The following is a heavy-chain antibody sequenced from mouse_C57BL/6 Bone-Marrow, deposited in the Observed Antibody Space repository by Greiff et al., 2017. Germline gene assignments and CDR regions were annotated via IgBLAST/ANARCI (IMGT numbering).Heavy chain of an antibody. CDR3: ARLWGFCFDY. D-gene: IGHD4-1*01. J-gene: IGHJ2*01. CDR1: GFTFTDYY. V-gene: IGHV7-3*01. CDR2: IRTKANGYTS. Sequence: EVMLVESGGGLVQPGGSLSLSCAASGFTFTDYYMSWVRQPPGKALEWLGFIRTKANGYTSEYRASVKGRFTISRANSQSILYLQMHALRAEDIATYDCARLWGFCFDYWGQGTTPTVSA.